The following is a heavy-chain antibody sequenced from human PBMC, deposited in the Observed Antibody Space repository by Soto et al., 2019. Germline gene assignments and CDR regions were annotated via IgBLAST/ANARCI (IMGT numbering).Heavy chain of an antibody. CDR3: AREARPTRSSSWYTKVRWFDP. J-gene: IGHJ5*02. CDR2: INPSGGST. D-gene: IGHD6-13*01. V-gene: IGHV1-46*01. Sequence: ASVKVPCKASGYTFTSYYIHWVRQAPGQGLEWMGIINPSGGSTSYAQKFQGRVTMTRDTSTSTVYMELSSLRSEDTAVYYCAREARPTRSSSWYTKVRWFDPWGQGTLVTVSS. CDR1: GYTFTSYY.